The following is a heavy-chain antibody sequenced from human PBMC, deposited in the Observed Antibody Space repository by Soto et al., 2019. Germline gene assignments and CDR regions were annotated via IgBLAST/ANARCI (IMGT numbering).Heavy chain of an antibody. V-gene: IGHV1-69*13. CDR3: AGGNYDILTGYPYYYGMDV. CDR2: IIPIFGTA. Sequence: SVKVSCKASGGTFSMYAISCVVQAPLQWREWMGGIIPIFGTANYAQKFQGRVTITADESTSTAYMELSSLRSEDTAVYYCAGGNYDILTGYPYYYGMDVWGQGTTVTVSS. D-gene: IGHD3-9*01. CDR1: GGTFSMYA. J-gene: IGHJ6*02.